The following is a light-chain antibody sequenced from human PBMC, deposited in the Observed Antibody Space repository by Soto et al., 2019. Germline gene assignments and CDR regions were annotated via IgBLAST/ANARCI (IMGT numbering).Light chain of an antibody. V-gene: IGKV4-1*01. CDR1: QSILYSSNNNNY. CDR3: QQFYSSPIT. CDR2: WAS. J-gene: IGKJ5*01. Sequence: DMVMIQSPDYLVVSLGERATINCKSSQSILYSSNNNNYLAWYQQKPGQPPKLLIYWASTRESGVPDRFRGTGSGTDFTLTISSLQADDVAVYYCQQFYSSPITFGQGTRLAI.